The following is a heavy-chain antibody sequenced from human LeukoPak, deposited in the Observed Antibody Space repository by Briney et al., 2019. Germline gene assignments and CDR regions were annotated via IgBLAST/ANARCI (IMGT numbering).Heavy chain of an antibody. CDR2: ISHSGGT. CDR3: ARHGGGYYDSSGYYFEYFQH. D-gene: IGHD3-22*01. Sequence: PSETLSLTCAVYGGSLSDYHWRWIRQPPGKGLEWIGEISHSGGTNYNPSLKSRVTVSLDTSKNQFSLKLTSVTAADTAVYYCARHGGGYYDSSGYYFEYFQHWGQGTLVTVSS. J-gene: IGHJ1*01. V-gene: IGHV4-34*01. CDR1: GGSLSDYH.